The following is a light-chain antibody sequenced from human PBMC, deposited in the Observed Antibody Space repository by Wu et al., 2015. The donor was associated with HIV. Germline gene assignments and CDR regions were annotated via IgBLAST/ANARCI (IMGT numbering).Light chain of an antibody. V-gene: IGKV3-20*01. CDR2: GAT. CDR1: QNLINNH. Sequence: VLTQSPGTLSLSPGERATLSCRASQNLINNHLAWYQQKHGQAPWLLIYGATSRATGVPDRFSGVASGTDFNLTISSLEPEDFAVYYCQHYGRSPVFTFGPGTSVDLK. CDR3: QHYGRSPVFT. J-gene: IGKJ3*01.